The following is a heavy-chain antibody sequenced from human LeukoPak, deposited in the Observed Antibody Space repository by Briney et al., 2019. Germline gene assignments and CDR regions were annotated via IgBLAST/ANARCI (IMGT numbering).Heavy chain of an antibody. V-gene: IGHV3-30*01. J-gene: IGHJ4*02. Sequence: PGRSLRLSCAASGFTFSSYAMHWVRHPPGKGLEWVAVISYDVRNKYYAASVKGRLAISRDNSKNTLYLQMNSLRAEDTAVYYCARSLAAAGTEIDYWGQGTLVTVSS. CDR2: ISYDVRNK. D-gene: IGHD6-13*01. CDR3: ARSLAAAGTEIDY. CDR1: GFTFSSYA.